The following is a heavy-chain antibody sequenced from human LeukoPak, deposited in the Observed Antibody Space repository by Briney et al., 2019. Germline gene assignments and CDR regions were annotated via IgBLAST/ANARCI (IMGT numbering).Heavy chain of an antibody. V-gene: IGHV3-64*01. CDR3: ARDGGTYCGGDCYGD. J-gene: IGHJ4*02. Sequence: PGGSLRLSCAASGFTFSSYVMRWVRQAPGKGLEYVSAISSNGGSTSYANSVKGRFTISRDNSKNTLYLQMGSLRAEDMAVYYCARDGGTYCGGDCYGDWGQGTLVTVSS. CDR1: GFTFSSYV. D-gene: IGHD2-21*02. CDR2: ISSNGGST.